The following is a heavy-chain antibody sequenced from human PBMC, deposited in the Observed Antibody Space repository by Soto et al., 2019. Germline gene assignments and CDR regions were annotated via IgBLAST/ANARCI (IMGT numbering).Heavy chain of an antibody. CDR1: GGSLRGFF. CDR3: GLLSYQMSNGLDV. D-gene: IGHD2-2*01. J-gene: IGHJ6*02. CDR2: INDGGST. Sequence: QVQLQQWGAGLLKPSETLSLSCAVYGGSLRGFFWSWIRQPPGKGLEWIGEINDGGSTTYNPSVKRRVTISVDRSKSPFSLTLMSVTAGDTAVHYCGLLSYQMSNGLDVWGQGTTVTVSS. V-gene: IGHV4-34*01.